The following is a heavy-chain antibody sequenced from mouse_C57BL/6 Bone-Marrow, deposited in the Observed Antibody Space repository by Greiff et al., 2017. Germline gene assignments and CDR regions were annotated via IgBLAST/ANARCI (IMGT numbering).Heavy chain of an antibody. D-gene: IGHD1-1*02. CDR2: IWPGGGT. V-gene: IGHV2-9-1*01. CDR3: ARNPTGGMDY. CDR1: GFSLTSYA. J-gene: IGHJ4*01. Sequence: QVQLKEPGPGLVAPSQSLSITCTVSGFSLTSYAISWVRQPPGKGLEWLGVIWPGGGTNYNSALKSRLSISKDNSKSQVFLKMNSLQTDDTARYYCARNPTGGMDYWGQGTSLTVSS.